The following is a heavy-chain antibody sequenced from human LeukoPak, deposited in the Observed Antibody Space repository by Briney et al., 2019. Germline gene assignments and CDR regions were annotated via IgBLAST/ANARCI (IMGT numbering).Heavy chain of an antibody. D-gene: IGHD1-26*01. J-gene: IGHJ6*02. V-gene: IGHV1-2*02. CDR3: ARQKWEQQGRDYYFNGLDV. CDR2: INPLSADT. CDR1: GYTFTDYY. Sequence: GASVKVSCKASGYTFTDYYMHWVRQAPGQGLEWMGWINPLSADTNYAQRFQGRVTMTRDTSISTAYMYLSRLISDDTAVYYCARQKWEQQGRDYYFNGLDVWGPGTTVTVSS.